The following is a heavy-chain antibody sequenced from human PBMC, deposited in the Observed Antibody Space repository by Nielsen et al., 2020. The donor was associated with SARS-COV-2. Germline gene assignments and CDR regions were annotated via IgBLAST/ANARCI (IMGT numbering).Heavy chain of an antibody. CDR1: GYTFTSYD. CDR3: ARDSNYYGSGSYYNVKNWFDP. J-gene: IGHJ5*02. V-gene: IGHV1-8*01. Sequence: ASVKVSCKASGYTFTSYDINWVRQATGQGLEWMGWMNPNSGNTGYAQKFQGRVTMTRNTSISTAYMELSSLRSEDTAVYYCARDSNYYGSGSYYNVKNWFDPWGQGTLVTVSS. D-gene: IGHD3-10*01. CDR2: MNPNSGNT.